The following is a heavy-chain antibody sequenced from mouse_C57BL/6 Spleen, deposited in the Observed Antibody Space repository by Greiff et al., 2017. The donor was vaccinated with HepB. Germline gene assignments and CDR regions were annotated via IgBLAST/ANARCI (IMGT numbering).Heavy chain of an antibody. CDR1: GYTFTSYW. Sequence: VQLQQPGAELVKPGASVKMSCKASGYTFTSYWITWVKQRPGQGLEWIGDIYPGSGSTNYNEKFKSKATLTVDTSSSTAYMQLSSLTSEDSAVYYCARSEATVVATGEMDYWGQGTSVTVSS. J-gene: IGHJ4*01. CDR3: ARSEATVVATGEMDY. CDR2: IYPGSGST. D-gene: IGHD1-1*01. V-gene: IGHV1-55*01.